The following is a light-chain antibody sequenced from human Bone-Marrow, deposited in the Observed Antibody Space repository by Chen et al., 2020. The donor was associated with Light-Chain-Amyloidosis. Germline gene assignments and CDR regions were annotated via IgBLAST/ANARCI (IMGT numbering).Light chain of an antibody. CDR1: NIGSTS. CDR2: DDS. Sequence: SYVLTQPSSVSVAPGQTATIACGGNNIGSTSVHWYQQTPGQAPLLVVYDDSDRHSGIPERVAGANAGNTATLTISRVEAGDEADYYCQVWDRSSDRPVFGGGTKLTVL. J-gene: IGLJ3*02. V-gene: IGLV3-21*02. CDR3: QVWDRSSDRPV.